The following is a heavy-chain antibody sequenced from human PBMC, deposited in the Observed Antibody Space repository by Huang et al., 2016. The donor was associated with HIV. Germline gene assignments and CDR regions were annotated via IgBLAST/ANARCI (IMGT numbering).Heavy chain of an antibody. D-gene: IGHD6-13*01. CDR3: AKDGGAYNSNWLPYFFDN. CDR2: INWNGGRI. CDR1: VFSFDDYA. V-gene: IGHV3-9*03. Sequence: EVQLVESGGTLLQPGRSLRLSCAASVFSFDDYAMHWGRQVPGKGLEWVTGINWNGGRIGYAESGKGRFTISRDNAKNSLYLQMNSLRGEDMALYYCAKDGGAYNSNWLPYFFDNWGQGTLVTVSS. J-gene: IGHJ4*02.